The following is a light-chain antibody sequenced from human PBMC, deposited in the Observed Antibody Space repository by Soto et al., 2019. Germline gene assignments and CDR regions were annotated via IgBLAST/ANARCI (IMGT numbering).Light chain of an antibody. V-gene: IGLV3-25*03. J-gene: IGLJ1*01. Sequence: SYELTQQPSVSVSPGQTARITCSGDALPKQYAYWYQQKPGQAPVLLIYKDTERPSGIPERFSGSISGTTVALTISGVQAEDEADYYCQTADSSGTYVFGPGTKLTVL. CDR2: KDT. CDR1: ALPKQY. CDR3: QTADSSGTYV.